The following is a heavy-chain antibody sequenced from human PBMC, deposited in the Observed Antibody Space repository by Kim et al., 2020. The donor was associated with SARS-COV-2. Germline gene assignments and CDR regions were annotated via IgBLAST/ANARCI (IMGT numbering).Heavy chain of an antibody. CDR3: TTDSSSWYGKQGY. CDR2: IKSKTDGGTT. Sequence: GGSLRLFCAASGFTFSNAWMSWVRQAPGKGLEWVGRIKSKTDGGTTDYAAPVKGRFTISRDDSKNTLYLQMNSLKTEDTAVYYCTTDSSSWYGKQGYWGQGTLVTVSS. CDR1: GFTFSNAW. V-gene: IGHV3-15*01. D-gene: IGHD6-13*01. J-gene: IGHJ4*02.